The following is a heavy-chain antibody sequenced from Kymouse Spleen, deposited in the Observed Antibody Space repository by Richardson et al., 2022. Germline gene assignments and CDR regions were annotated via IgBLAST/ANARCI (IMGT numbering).Heavy chain of an antibody. CDR2: IKQDGSEK. V-gene: IGHV3-7*01. CDR3: ARRGYNWNYAFDY. J-gene: IGHJ4*02. D-gene: IGHD1-7*01. Sequence: EVQLVESGGGLVQPGGSLRLSCAASGFTFSSYWMSWVRQAPGKGLEWVANIKQDGSEKYYVDSVKGRFTISRDNAKNSLYLQMNSLRAEDTAVYYCARRGYNWNYAFDYWGQGTLVTVSS. CDR1: GFTFSSYW.